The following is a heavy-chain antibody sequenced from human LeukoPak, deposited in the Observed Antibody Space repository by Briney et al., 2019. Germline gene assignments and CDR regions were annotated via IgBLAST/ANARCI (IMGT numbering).Heavy chain of an antibody. CDR1: GGSISSGSYL. Sequence: PSQTLSLTCTVSGGSISSGSYLWSWIRQPAGKGLEWIGHIYTSGSANYNPSLKSRVTISVDTSKNQFSLKLNSVTAADTAVYYCARVGVVPADNIVYYYYYYMDVWGKGTTVTISS. CDR2: IYTSGSA. V-gene: IGHV4-61*09. D-gene: IGHD2-2*01. J-gene: IGHJ6*03. CDR3: ARVGVVPADNIVYYYYYYMDV.